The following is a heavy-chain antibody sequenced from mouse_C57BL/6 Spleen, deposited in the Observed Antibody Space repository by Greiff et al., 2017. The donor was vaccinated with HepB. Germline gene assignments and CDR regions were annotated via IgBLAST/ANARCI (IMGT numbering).Heavy chain of an antibody. D-gene: IGHD1-1*01. CDR1: GYTFTDHT. J-gene: IGHJ1*03. CDR3: ARSGYYGSQSYWYFDV. V-gene: IGHV1-78*01. CDR2: IYPSDGST. Sequence: QVQLKESDAELVKPGASVKISCKASGYTFTDHTIHWMKQRPEQGLEWIGYIYPSDGSTKYNEKFKGKATLTADKSSSTAYMQSSSLTSEDSAVYFCARSGYYGSQSYWYFDVWGTGTTVTVSS.